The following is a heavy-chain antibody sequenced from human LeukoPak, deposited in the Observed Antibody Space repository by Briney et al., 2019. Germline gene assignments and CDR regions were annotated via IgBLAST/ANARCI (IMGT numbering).Heavy chain of an antibody. CDR2: IYYSGST. Sequence: SETLSLTCTVSGGSISSSSYYWGWIRQPPGKGLEWIGSIYYSGSTYYNPSLKSRVTISVDTSKNQFSLKLSSVTAADTAAYSCTTQKYDVWSGPTRGWFDPWGQGTLVTVSS. D-gene: IGHD3-3*01. CDR1: GGSISSSSYY. V-gene: IGHV4-39*01. J-gene: IGHJ5*02. CDR3: TTQKYDVWSGPTRGWFDP.